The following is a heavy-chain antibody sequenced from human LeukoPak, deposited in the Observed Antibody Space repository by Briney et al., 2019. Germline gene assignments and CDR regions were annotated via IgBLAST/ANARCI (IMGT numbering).Heavy chain of an antibody. V-gene: IGHV4-61*02. D-gene: IGHD6-13*01. J-gene: IGHJ4*02. CDR3: ATYRVWYSSNWHGNYCDY. Sequence: SETLSLTCTVSGGSISSGSYYWSWIRQPVGKGLEWIGRIYTSGSTNYNPSLKSRVTISVDTSKNQFSLKLSSVTAADTAVYYCATYRVWYSSNWHGNYCDYWGQGTLVTVSS. CDR2: IYTSGST. CDR1: GGSISSGSYY.